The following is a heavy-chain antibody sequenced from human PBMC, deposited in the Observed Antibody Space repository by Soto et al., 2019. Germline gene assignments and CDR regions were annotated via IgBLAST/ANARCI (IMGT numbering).Heavy chain of an antibody. CDR1: GFTFSSYG. CDR3: AKDKYRVMGVYYYYYYGMDV. J-gene: IGHJ6*02. D-gene: IGHD3-16*01. V-gene: IGHV3-30*18. Sequence: GGSLRLSCAASGFTFSSYGMHWVRQAPGKGLEWVAVISYDGSNKYYADSVKGRFTISRDNSKNTLYLQMNSLRAEDTAVYYCAKDKYRVMGVYYYYYYGMDVWGQGTTVTVSS. CDR2: ISYDGSNK.